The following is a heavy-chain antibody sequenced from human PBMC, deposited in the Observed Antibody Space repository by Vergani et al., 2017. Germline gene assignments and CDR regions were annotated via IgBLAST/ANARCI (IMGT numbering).Heavy chain of an antibody. CDR3: ARDCTSGGCPDNYGMDV. J-gene: IGHJ6*02. D-gene: IGHD2-8*01. CDR2: IGPSGPYI. CDR1: GFTFSDFS. Sequence: VQLVESGGGLVKPGGSLRLSCAASGFTFSDFSMSWVRQAPGKGLEWVAFIGPSGPYINYADSVKGRFIISRANTNNSLFLQLRSLRAEDAAVYYCARDCTSGGCPDNYGMDVWGQGATVTVSS. V-gene: IGHV3-21*06.